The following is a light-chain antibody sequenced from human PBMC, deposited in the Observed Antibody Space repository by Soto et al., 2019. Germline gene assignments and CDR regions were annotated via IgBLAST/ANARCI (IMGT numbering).Light chain of an antibody. Sequence: DIKRTQSPSSVSASLGDRVTITCRASQAIDVWLAWYQQKPGEAPKLLIFTGSLLHSGVPPRFSGSGSGTDFTLTISSLQPEDFATYYCQQTLSFPPTFGQGTKV. CDR3: QQTLSFPPT. CDR2: TGS. V-gene: IGKV1-12*01. CDR1: QAIDVW. J-gene: IGKJ1*01.